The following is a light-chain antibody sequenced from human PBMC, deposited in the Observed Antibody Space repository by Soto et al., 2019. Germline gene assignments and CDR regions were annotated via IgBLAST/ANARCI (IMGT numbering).Light chain of an antibody. CDR3: QLYGSSQG. V-gene: IGKV3-20*01. J-gene: IGKJ3*01. CDR2: GAS. CDR1: QTLVSNY. Sequence: EIVLTQSPDTLSLSPGERATLSCRASQTLVSNYLAWYQQKPGQAPRLLIYGASSRATGISDRFSGGGSGTDFTLTISRLEPEDFAVYFCQLYGSSQGFGPGNKVDIK.